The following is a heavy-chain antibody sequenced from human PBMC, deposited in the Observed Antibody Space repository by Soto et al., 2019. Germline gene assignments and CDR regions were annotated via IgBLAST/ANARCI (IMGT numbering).Heavy chain of an antibody. CDR3: AAGRGYYGSGSYYSRSYYYYTDV. D-gene: IGHD3-10*01. CDR1: GGSFSGYY. V-gene: IGHV4-34*01. CDR2: INHSGST. Sequence: PSETLSLTCAVYGGSFSGYYWSWIRQPPGKGLEWIGEINHSGSTNYNPSLKSRVTISVDTSKNQFSLKLSSVTAADTAVYYCAAGRGYYGSGSYYSRSYYYYTDVWGKGTTVTGSS. J-gene: IGHJ6*03.